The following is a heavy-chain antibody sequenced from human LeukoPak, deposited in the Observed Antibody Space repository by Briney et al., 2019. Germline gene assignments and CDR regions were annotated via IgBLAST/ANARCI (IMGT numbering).Heavy chain of an antibody. J-gene: IGHJ4*02. CDR2: IYSDGNT. V-gene: IGHV3-53*01. Sequence: SGGSLRLSCAASGFTVSSKYMSWVRQAPGKGLEWVSVIYSDGNTYYADSVRGRFTISRDNSKNTLYLQMNSLRAEDTAVYYCARDLRELRYWGQGTLVTVSS. CDR1: GFTVSSKY. CDR3: ARDLRELRY. D-gene: IGHD1-26*01.